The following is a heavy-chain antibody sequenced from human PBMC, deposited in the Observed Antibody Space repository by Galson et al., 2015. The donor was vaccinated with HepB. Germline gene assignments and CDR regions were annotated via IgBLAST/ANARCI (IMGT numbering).Heavy chain of an antibody. J-gene: IGHJ4*02. V-gene: IGHV4-59*01. D-gene: IGHD5-12*01. CDR1: GGSISSDY. CDR3: ARVFSGYSLDY. CDR2: VYYSGNT. Sequence: SETLSLTCTVSGGSISSDYWSWIRQPPGQGLEWIGYVYYSGNTNYNPSLKSRVTISLDTSENQFSLKLSSVTAADTAVYYCARVFSGYSLDYWGQGALVTVSS.